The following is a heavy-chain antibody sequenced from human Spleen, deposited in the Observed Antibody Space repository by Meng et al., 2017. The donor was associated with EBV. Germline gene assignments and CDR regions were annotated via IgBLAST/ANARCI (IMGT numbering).Heavy chain of an antibody. Sequence: QVPLRERADGLLKPSAPLSPTCAGYGGSFSGYGWTWIRQPPGKGLEWIGEINHSGSANYKPSLKSRVTISVDTSKKQFSLKLSSVTAADTAVYYCARGLDDISGYSPAQLDYWGQGTLVTVSS. CDR3: ARGLDDISGYSPAQLDY. CDR1: GGSFSGYG. D-gene: IGHD3-22*01. V-gene: IGHV4-34*02. J-gene: IGHJ4*02. CDR2: INHSGSA.